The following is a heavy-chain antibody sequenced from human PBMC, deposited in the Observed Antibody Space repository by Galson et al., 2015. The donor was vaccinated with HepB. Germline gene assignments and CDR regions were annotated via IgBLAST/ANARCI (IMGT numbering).Heavy chain of an antibody. Sequence: SLRLSCAASGFTFSSYAMSWVRQAPGKGLEWVSAISGSGGSTYYADSVKGRFTISRDNSKNTLYLQMNSLRAEDTAVYYCANSRAYYYGMDVWGQGTTVTVSS. CDR2: ISGSGGST. V-gene: IGHV3-23*01. CDR3: ANSRAYYYGMDV. CDR1: GFTFSSYA. J-gene: IGHJ6*02.